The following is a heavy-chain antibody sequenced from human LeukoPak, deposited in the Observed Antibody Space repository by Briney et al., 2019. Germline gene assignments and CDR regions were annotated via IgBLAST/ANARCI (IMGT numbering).Heavy chain of an antibody. CDR1: VESFCDYY. D-gene: IGHD5/OR15-5a*01. CDR3: ARGVQKSVWYLES. J-gene: IGHJ4*02. V-gene: IGHV4-34*01. CDR2: ISHIGNA. Sequence: SETLSLTCGVHVESFCDYYWTWLPQPLRRGLAWSREISHIGNAIYSRSVTSRVTISIDTSRSHFSLKLTSVTAADTAVDYCARGVQKSVWYLESWGQGTLVTVSS.